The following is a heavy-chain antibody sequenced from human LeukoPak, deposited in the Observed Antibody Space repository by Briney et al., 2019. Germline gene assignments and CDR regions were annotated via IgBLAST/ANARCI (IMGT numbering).Heavy chain of an antibody. CDR1: GGSISSSTYH. Sequence: SETLSLTCTVSGGSISSSTYHWGWVRQPPGKGLEWIGSFCYSGSSYYNPSLKSRVTISADTSKNQLSLKLSSVTAADTAVYYCARLAYSGSYYWGQGTLVTVSS. V-gene: IGHV4-39*01. CDR2: FCYSGSS. J-gene: IGHJ4*02. CDR3: ARLAYSGSYY. D-gene: IGHD1-26*01.